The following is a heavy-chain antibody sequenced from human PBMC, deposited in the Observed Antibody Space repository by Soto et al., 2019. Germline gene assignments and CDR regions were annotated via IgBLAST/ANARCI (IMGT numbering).Heavy chain of an antibody. CDR2: IIPIFGTA. CDR1: GGTFSSHA. V-gene: IGHV1-69*01. Sequence: QVQLVQSGAEVKKPGSSVKVSCKASGGTFSSHAISWVRQAPGQGLEWMGGIIPIFGTANYAQKFQGRVTITADESTSTAYMELSSLRSEDTAVYYCARRAEWELLSFRVSYYYGMDVWGQGTTVTVSS. J-gene: IGHJ6*02. CDR3: ARRAEWELLSFRVSYYYGMDV. D-gene: IGHD1-26*01.